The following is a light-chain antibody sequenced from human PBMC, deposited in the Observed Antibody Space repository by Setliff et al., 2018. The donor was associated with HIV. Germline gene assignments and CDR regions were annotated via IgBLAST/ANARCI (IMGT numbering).Light chain of an antibody. CDR1: GSDVGSYNF. J-gene: IGLJ1*01. Sequence: QSALAQPASVSGSPGQSITLSCTGTGSDVGSYNFVSWYQQHPGRAPKLMIYDVTKRPSGVSDRFSGSKSGNTDSLTISGLQTEDEADYYCCSYTSSLTYVFGTGTKVTVL. CDR2: DVT. CDR3: CSYTSSLTYV. V-gene: IGLV2-14*03.